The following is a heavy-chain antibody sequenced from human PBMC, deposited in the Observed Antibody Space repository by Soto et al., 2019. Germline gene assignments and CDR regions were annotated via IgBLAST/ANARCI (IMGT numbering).Heavy chain of an antibody. CDR2: IIPILGIA. CDR1: GGTFSSYT. V-gene: IGHV1-69*02. J-gene: IGHJ4*02. CDR3: ARHKRGVVMGYYFDY. Sequence: ASVKVSCKASGGTFSSYTISWVRQAPGQGLEWMGRIIPILGIANYAQKFQGRVTITADKSTSTAYMELSSLRSEDTAVYYCARHKRGVVMGYYFDYWGQGTLVTVSS. D-gene: IGHD2-21*01.